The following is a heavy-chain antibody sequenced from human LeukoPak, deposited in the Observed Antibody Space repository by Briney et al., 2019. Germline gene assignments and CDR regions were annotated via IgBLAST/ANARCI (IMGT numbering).Heavy chain of an antibody. CDR1: GFTFSSYG. J-gene: IGHJ4*02. CDR2: ISYDGSNK. V-gene: IGHV3-30*18. D-gene: IGHD3-16*01. CDR3: AKDLGEQWPYFDY. Sequence: GRSLRLSCAASGFTFSSYGMHWVRQAPGKGLEWVAVISYDGSNKYYADSVKGRFTISRDNSKNTLYLQMNSPRAEDTAVYYCAKDLGEQWPYFDYWGQGTLVTVSS.